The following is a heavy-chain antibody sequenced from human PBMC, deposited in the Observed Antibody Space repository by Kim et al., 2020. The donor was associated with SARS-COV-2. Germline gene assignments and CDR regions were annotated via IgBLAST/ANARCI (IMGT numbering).Heavy chain of an antibody. CDR3: ARVSSPFDFWSGYYDKGTGHNWFDP. D-gene: IGHD3-3*01. CDR2: IIPILGIA. CDR1: GGTFSSYA. V-gene: IGHV1-69*04. J-gene: IGHJ5*02. Sequence: SVKVSCKASGGTFSSYAISWVRQAPGQGLEWMGRIIPILGIANYAQKFQGRVTITADKSTSTAYMELSSLRSEGTAVYYCARVSSPFDFWSGYYDKGTGHNWFDPWGQGTLVTVSS.